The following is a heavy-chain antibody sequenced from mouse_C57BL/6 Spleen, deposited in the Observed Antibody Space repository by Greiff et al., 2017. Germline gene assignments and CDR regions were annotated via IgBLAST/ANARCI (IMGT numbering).Heavy chain of an antibody. D-gene: IGHD2-1*01. CDR2: IYPGSGST. CDR3: AREGQLLYYFDY. CDR1: GYTFTSYW. Sequence: QVQLQQSGAELVKPGASVKMSCKASGYTFTSYWITWVKQRPGQGLEWIGDIYPGSGSTNYNEKFKSKATLTVDTSSSTAYMQLSSLTSEDSAVYYCAREGQLLYYFDYWGQGTTLTVSS. V-gene: IGHV1-55*01. J-gene: IGHJ2*01.